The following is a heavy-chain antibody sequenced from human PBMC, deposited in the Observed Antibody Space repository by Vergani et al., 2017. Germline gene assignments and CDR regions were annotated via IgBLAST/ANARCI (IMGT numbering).Heavy chain of an antibody. CDR3: ARHISVVRPSSMTAFDY. V-gene: IGHV4-4*03. CDR1: GGSISGTNW. D-gene: IGHD2-21*01. J-gene: IGHJ4*02. Sequence: QVQLQESGPGLVKPPGTLSLTCAVSGGSISGTNWWSWVRQSPGKGLEWIGEIYHSGSTNYNPSLKSRVTISVDKSKNQFSLKLSSVTAADTAVYYCARHISVVRPSSMTAFDYWGQGTLVTVSS. CDR2: IYHSGST.